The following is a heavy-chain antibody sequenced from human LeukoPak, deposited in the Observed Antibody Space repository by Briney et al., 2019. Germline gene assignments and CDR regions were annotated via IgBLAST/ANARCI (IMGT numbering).Heavy chain of an antibody. D-gene: IGHD3-10*01. CDR2: TYPRGNT. V-gene: IGHV4-4*07. CDR3: ARVGDYYGSGSLFGYFQH. CDR1: GGSISSNY. Sequence: SETLSLTCSVSGGSISSNYWSWVRQSAGKGLEFIGRTYPRGNTDYNPYLKSRVTMSVDTSNNQFSLRLSSVTAADTAVYYCARVGDYYGSGSLFGYFQHWGQGTLVTVSS. J-gene: IGHJ1*01.